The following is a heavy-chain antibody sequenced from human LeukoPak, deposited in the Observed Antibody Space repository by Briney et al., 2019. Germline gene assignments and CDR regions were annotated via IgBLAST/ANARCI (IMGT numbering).Heavy chain of an antibody. V-gene: IGHV3-9*01. CDR1: GFTFDDYA. Sequence: GGSLRLSCAASGFTFDDYAMHWVRQAPGKGLEWVSGISWNSGSVGYADSVKGRFTISRDNAKNSLYLQMNSLRAEDTALYYCAKDRHGGPYYYYYMDVWGKGTTVTVSS. CDR2: ISWNSGSV. J-gene: IGHJ6*03. D-gene: IGHD3-10*01. CDR3: AKDRHGGPYYYYYMDV.